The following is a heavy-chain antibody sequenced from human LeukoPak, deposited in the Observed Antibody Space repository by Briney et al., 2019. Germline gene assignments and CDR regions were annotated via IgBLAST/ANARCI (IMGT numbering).Heavy chain of an antibody. V-gene: IGHV3-21*01. D-gene: IGHD1-7*01. CDR1: GFTFSSYS. CDR2: ISSSSSYI. Sequence: GGSLRLSCAASGFTFSSYSMNWVRQAPGKGLEWVSSISSSSSYIYYADSVKGRFTISRDNAKNSLYLQMDSLRAEVTAVYYCARVSTGTSLLFDYWGQGTLVTVSS. CDR3: ARVSTGTSLLFDY. J-gene: IGHJ4*02.